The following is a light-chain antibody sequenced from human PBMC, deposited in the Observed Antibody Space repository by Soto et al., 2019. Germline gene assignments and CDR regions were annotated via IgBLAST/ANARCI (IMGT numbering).Light chain of an antibody. Sequence: EVGWTESPGAGSSSRGGGGTLCCMASESVTSSYLAWYQQKPGQAPRLLIYDASTRATGIPARFSGSGSGTDFTLPISSLEPEDFAVYYCQQRSNSPVTFGQGTRLEIK. CDR3: QQRSNSPVT. CDR1: ESVTSSY. J-gene: IGKJ5*01. CDR2: DAS. V-gene: IGKV3D-20*02.